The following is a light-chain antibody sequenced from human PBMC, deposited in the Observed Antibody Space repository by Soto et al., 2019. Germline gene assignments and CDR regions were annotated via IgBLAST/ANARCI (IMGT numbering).Light chain of an antibody. J-gene: IGKJ5*01. CDR1: QSMSSW. CDR2: DAS. Sequence: DIQMTQSPSTLSASVGDRVTIICRRSQSMSSWLAWYQQKPGKAPKLLIYDASSLESGVPSRFSGSGSGTDFTLTISSLQPEDFATYYCQQYKNYPITFGQGTQLENK. CDR3: QQYKNYPIT. V-gene: IGKV1-5*02.